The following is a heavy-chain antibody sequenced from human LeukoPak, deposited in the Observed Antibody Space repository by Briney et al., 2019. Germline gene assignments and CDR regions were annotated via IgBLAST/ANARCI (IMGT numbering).Heavy chain of an antibody. D-gene: IGHD6-19*01. V-gene: IGHV5-51*01. J-gene: IGHJ4*02. CDR1: GYSFTSYW. Sequence: GESLQLSCKGSGYSFTSYWIGWVRQMPGKGLEWMGLIYPGDSDTRYSPSFQGQVTISADKSISTAYLQWSSLKASDTAMYYCARISQWLVPSYFDYWGQGTLVTVSS. CDR2: IYPGDSDT. CDR3: ARISQWLVPSYFDY.